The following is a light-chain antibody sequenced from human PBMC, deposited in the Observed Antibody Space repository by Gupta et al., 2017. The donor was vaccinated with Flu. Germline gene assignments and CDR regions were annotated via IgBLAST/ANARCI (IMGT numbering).Light chain of an antibody. CDR1: QSLVHSDGNTY. J-gene: IGKJ1*01. CDR2: KVS. V-gene: IGKV2-30*02. Sequence: DVVMTQSPLSLPVTLGQPASISCRSSQSLVHSDGNTYLNWFQQRPGQSPRRLIYKVSNRDPGDPDRFSGSGYGTDFTLRISRGEAEDVGVYYCRQGTHWPPWTFGQGTKVEIK. CDR3: RQGTHWPPWT.